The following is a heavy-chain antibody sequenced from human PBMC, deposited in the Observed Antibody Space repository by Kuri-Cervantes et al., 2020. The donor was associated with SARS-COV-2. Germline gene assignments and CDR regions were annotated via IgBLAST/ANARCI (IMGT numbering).Heavy chain of an antibody. CDR2: VFYSGST. D-gene: IGHD2-15*01. J-gene: IGHJ1*01. V-gene: IGHV4-34*11. CDR3: ARDAVGGYDL. Sequence: SETLSLTCAVYGGSFSGYYWSRIRQPPGKGLEWIGYVFYSGSTKNNPSLRSRVTISIDTSKNQFFLRLTSVTPADTAVYFCARDAVGGYDLWGRGTLVTVSS. CDR1: GGSFSGYY.